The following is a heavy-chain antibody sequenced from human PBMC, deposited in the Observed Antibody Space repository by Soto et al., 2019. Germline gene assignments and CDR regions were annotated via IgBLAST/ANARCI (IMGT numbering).Heavy chain of an antibody. CDR3: ARDDRGYYGMDV. Sequence: QVQLQESGPGLVKPSETLSLTCTVSGGSISSYYWSWIRQPPGKGLEWIGYIYYSGSTNYNPSLKRRVTISVDTSKNQFSLKLSSVTAADTAVYYCARDDRGYYGMDVWGQGTTVTVSS. D-gene: IGHD3-10*01. CDR1: GGSISSYY. V-gene: IGHV4-59*01. J-gene: IGHJ6*02. CDR2: IYYSGST.